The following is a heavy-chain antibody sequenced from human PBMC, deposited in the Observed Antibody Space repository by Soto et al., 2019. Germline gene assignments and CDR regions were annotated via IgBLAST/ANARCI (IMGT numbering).Heavy chain of an antibody. CDR3: ATGGGGYCSGGSCYPYYYYGMDV. CDR2: ISSSGSTI. V-gene: IGHV3-11*01. D-gene: IGHD2-15*01. J-gene: IGHJ6*02. CDR1: GFTFSDYY. Sequence: PGGSLRLSCAASGFTFSDYYMSWIRQAPGKGLEWVSYISSSGSTIYYADSVKGRFTISRDNAKNSLYLQMNSLRAEDTAVYYCATGGGGYCSGGSCYPYYYYGMDVWGQGTTVTISS.